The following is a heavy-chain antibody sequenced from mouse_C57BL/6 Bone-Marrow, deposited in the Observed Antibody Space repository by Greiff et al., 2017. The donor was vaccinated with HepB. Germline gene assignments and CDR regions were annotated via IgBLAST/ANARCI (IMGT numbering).Heavy chain of an antibody. D-gene: IGHD2-3*01. J-gene: IGHJ2*01. CDR1: GYTFTSYW. CDR3: ARSGLLLDY. CDR2: IDPSDSYT. Sequence: VQLQQPGAELVRPGTSVKLSCKASGYTFTSYWMHWVKQRPGQGLEWIGVIDPSDSYTNYNQKFKGKATLTVDTSSSTAYMQLSSLTSEDSAVYYCARSGLLLDYWGQGTTLTVSS. V-gene: IGHV1-59*01.